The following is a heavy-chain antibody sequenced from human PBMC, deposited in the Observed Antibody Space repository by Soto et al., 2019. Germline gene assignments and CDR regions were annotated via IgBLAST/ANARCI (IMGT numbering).Heavy chain of an antibody. Sequence: SVKVSCQASGGTFSSYAISWVRQAPGQGLEWMGGIIPIFGTANYAQKFQGRVTITADESTSTAYMELSSLRSEDTAVYYCARVGATMVRGVNDYYYYGMDVWGQGTTVTVSS. J-gene: IGHJ6*02. CDR3: ARVGATMVRGVNDYYYYGMDV. D-gene: IGHD3-10*01. CDR2: IIPIFGTA. V-gene: IGHV1-69*13. CDR1: GGTFSSYA.